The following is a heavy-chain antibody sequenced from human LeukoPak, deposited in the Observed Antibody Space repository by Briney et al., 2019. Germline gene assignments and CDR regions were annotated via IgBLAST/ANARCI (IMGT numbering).Heavy chain of an antibody. CDR2: IKSNTDGGTV. Sequence: GGSLRLSCTVSGLSFSTAWISSIRQAPGKGLGWVGRIKSNTDGGTVNYAAPVKGRFTISRDDSKNTVFLQMNSLETEDTAMYFCTTAERRYYSHDFWGQGTLVTVSS. CDR3: TTAERRYYSHDF. CDR1: GLSFSTAW. D-gene: IGHD3-10*01. J-gene: IGHJ4*02. V-gene: IGHV3-15*01.